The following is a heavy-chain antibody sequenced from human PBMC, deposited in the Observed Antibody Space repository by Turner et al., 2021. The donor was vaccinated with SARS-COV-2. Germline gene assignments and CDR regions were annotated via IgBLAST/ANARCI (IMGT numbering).Heavy chain of an antibody. CDR1: GCTFSRYG. D-gene: IGHD6-13*01. J-gene: IGHJ5*02. CDR3: AKDLGQLDWFDP. CDR2: ISYDGSNK. Sequence: QVQLVESGGGVVQPGRSLRLSCAASGCTFSRYGMHWVRQAPGKGLEWVAVISYDGSNKYYADSVKGRFTISRDNSKNTLYLQMNSLRAEDTAVYYCAKDLGQLDWFDPWGQGTLVTVSS. V-gene: IGHV3-30*18.